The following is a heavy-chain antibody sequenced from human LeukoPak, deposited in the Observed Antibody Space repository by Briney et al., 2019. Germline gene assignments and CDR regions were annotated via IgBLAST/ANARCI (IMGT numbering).Heavy chain of an antibody. Sequence: GGSLRLSCAASGFTFNSFAMNWVRQAPGKGLEWVAFIRYDGSNKYYADSVKGRFTISRDNSKNTLYLQMNSLRAEDTAVYYCAKGPLERYFDWLSYFDYWGQGTLVTVSS. V-gene: IGHV3-30*02. J-gene: IGHJ4*02. D-gene: IGHD3-9*01. CDR2: IRYDGSNK. CDR3: AKGPLERYFDWLSYFDY. CDR1: GFTFNSFA.